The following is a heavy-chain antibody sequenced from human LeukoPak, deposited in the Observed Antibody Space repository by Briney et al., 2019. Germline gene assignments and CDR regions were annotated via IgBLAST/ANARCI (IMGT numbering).Heavy chain of an antibody. Sequence: SETLSLTCTVSGGSISSNNYCWIWIRPPPGQELVWISSTYYSRNTYYNPSLKSRVTISLDTSKNQFSLKLCSVTAADTAVYYCARGAVSPIAVAGGYYMDLWGKGTTVTVSS. J-gene: IGHJ6*03. CDR2: TYYSRNT. CDR3: ARGAVSPIAVAGGYYMDL. CDR1: GGSISSNNYC. D-gene: IGHD6-19*01. V-gene: IGHV4-39*07.